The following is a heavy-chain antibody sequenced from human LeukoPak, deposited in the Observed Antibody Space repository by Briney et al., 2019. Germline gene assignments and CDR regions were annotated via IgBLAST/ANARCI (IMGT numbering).Heavy chain of an antibody. CDR3: ASERYDVRGFDY. Sequence: TSETLSLTCTVSADSISSYYWTWIRQPPGKGLEWIGYISYTGSTNYNPSVKSRVTISGDTSRNQFSLKLSSVTAADTAVYYCASERYDVRGFDYWGQGTLVTVSS. CDR1: ADSISSYY. CDR2: ISYTGST. J-gene: IGHJ4*02. D-gene: IGHD1-1*01. V-gene: IGHV4-59*01.